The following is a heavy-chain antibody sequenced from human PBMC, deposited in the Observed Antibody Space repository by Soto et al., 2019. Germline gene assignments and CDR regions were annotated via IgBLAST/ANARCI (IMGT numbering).Heavy chain of an antibody. D-gene: IGHD4-17*01. Sequence: QVQLVESGGGVVQPGTSLRLSCEASGFTFSGFGMHWVRQAPGKGLEWVAVIWYDGSKKYYADCVKGRFTISRDNSKNARYLKMNTLEAEDTAVYYCARGRGGSYGGNSAHFDIWGQGTLVTVSS. CDR2: IWYDGSKK. CDR3: ARGRGGSYGGNSAHFDI. V-gene: IGHV3-33*01. CDR1: GFTFSGFG. J-gene: IGHJ3*02.